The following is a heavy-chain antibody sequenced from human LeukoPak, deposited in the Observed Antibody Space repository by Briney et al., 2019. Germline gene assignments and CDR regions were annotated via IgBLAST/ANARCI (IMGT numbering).Heavy chain of an antibody. Sequence: PSETLSLSCTVSGGSLSSGGYYWGWIRHHPGKGLEWIGYIYYSGSTYYNPSLKSRVTLSEDTPKNQFSLKLSSVTAADTAVYYGAVGGGLAAHPVFWFDPWGQGTLVTVSS. CDR3: AVGGGLAAHPVFWFDP. D-gene: IGHD6-6*01. CDR2: IYYSGST. V-gene: IGHV4-31*03. CDR1: GGSLSSGGYY. J-gene: IGHJ5*02.